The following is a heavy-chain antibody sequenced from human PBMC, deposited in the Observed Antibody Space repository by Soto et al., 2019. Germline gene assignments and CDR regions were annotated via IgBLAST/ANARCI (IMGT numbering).Heavy chain of an antibody. CDR2: IKQDGGEK. D-gene: IGHD2-2*01. CDR1: GFTFSSYW. V-gene: IGHV3-7*01. J-gene: IGHJ6*02. Sequence: PGGSLRLSCAASGFTFSSYWMSWVRQAPGKGLEWVANIKQDGGEKYYVDSVKGRFATSRDNAKNSLYLQMNSLRAEDTAVYYCARYIVVVPAAISLGMDVWGQGTTVTVSS. CDR3: ARYIVVVPAAISLGMDV.